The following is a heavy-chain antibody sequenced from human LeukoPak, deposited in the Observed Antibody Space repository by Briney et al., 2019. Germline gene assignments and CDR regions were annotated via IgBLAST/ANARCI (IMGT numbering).Heavy chain of an antibody. Sequence: PGGSLRLSCAASGFTFSSYWMSWVRQAPGKGLEWVAVISYDVNIKYHADSVKGRFTISRDSSSKTVYLQMNSLGTEDTAVYYCVREGFYDSGSFPTFYFDYWGQGTLVTVSS. J-gene: IGHJ4*02. CDR2: ISYDVNIK. CDR3: VREGFYDSGSFPTFYFDY. V-gene: IGHV3-30-3*01. CDR1: GFTFSSYW. D-gene: IGHD3-10*01.